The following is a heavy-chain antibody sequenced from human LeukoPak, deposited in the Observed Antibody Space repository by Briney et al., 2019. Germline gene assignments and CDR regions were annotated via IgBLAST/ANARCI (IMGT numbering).Heavy chain of an antibody. CDR3: ATWEGYYYYYGMDV. CDR1: GYTLTELS. V-gene: IGHV1-24*01. D-gene: IGHD1-26*01. CDR2: FDPEDGET. Sequence: ASVKVSCKVPGYTLTELSMHWVRQAPGKGLEWMGGFDPEDGETIYARKFQGRVTMTEDTSTDTAYMELSSLRSEDTAVYYCATWEGYYYYYGMDVWGQGITVTVSS. J-gene: IGHJ6*02.